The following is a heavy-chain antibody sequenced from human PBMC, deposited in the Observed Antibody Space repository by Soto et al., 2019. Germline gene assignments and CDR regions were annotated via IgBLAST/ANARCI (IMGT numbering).Heavy chain of an antibody. Sequence: PSETLSLTCTVSGGSISSYYWSWIRQPPGKGLEWIGYIYYSGSTNYNPSLKSRVTISVDTSKNQFSLKLSSVTAADTAVYYCARGAQDPYGSGSKSWDYWGQGTLVTVSS. J-gene: IGHJ4*02. CDR2: IYYSGST. CDR1: GGSISSYY. V-gene: IGHV4-59*01. D-gene: IGHD3-10*01. CDR3: ARGAQDPYGSGSKSWDY.